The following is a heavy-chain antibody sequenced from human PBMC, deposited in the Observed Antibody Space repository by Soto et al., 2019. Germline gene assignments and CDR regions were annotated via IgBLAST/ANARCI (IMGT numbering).Heavy chain of an antibody. J-gene: IGHJ4*02. D-gene: IGHD5-18*01. V-gene: IGHV3-23*01. CDR1: GFTFSIYA. CDR3: ARWIQLWSWDY. Sequence: EVQLLESGGGWVQPGGSLRLSCPASGFTFSIYAMSGASQAPGKGLAWDSAISGSGGRTYYADSVKGRFTISKDNSKNTMYLQMDSLRAEDTAVYYCARWIQLWSWDYWGQGTLVTVSS. CDR2: ISGSGGRT.